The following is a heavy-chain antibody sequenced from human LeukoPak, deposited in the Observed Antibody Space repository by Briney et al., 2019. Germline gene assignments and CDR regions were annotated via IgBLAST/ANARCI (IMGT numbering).Heavy chain of an antibody. D-gene: IGHD2-2*01. Sequence: PGGSLRLSCAASGFTFNTYAMSWVRQAPGKGLEWVSGISASGSSTYYADSVKGRFTVSRDNSKNTLYLQMNSLRAEDTAVYFCAKWKLVPTTLYHFDYWGQGTLATVP. J-gene: IGHJ4*02. CDR2: ISASGSST. CDR3: AKWKLVPTTLYHFDY. V-gene: IGHV3-23*01. CDR1: GFTFNTYA.